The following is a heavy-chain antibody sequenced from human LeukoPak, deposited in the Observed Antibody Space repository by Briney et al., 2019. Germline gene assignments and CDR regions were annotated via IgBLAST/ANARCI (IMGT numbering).Heavy chain of an antibody. V-gene: IGHV3-30*18. CDR3: AKDSLSNYYDSSGYFDY. CDR1: GFTFSSYG. Sequence: PGGSLRLSCAASGFTFSSYGMHWVRQAPGKGLEWVAVISYDGSNKYYADSVKGRFTISRDNSKNTLYLQMNSLRAEDTAVYYCAKDSLSNYYDSSGYFDYWGQGTLVTVSS. D-gene: IGHD3-22*01. CDR2: ISYDGSNK. J-gene: IGHJ4*02.